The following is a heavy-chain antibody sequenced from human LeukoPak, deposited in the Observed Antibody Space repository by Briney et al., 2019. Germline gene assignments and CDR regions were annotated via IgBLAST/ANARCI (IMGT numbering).Heavy chain of an antibody. CDR2: ISGRGGST. D-gene: IGHD6-6*01. CDR3: AKDPMEYSSSSVYFDY. V-gene: IGHV3-23*01. J-gene: IGHJ4*02. CDR1: GFTFSSYA. Sequence: GGSLRLSCAASGFTFSSYAMSWVRQAPGKGLEWVSAISGRGGSTYYADSVKGRFTISRDNSKNTLYLQMNSLRAEDTAVYYCAKDPMEYSSSSVYFDYWGQGTLVTVSS.